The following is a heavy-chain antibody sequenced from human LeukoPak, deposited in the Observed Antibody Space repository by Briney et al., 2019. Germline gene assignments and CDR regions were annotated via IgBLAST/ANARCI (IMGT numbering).Heavy chain of an antibody. D-gene: IGHD1-7*01. Sequence: RSGGSLRLSCAASGFTFSSYAMTWVRQAPGKGLEWVAEISGSGDNTNYADSVKGRFTISRDNSKNTVYLQMNSLRADDTAVYYCAKETGITKGAIDIWGQGTMVTVSS. J-gene: IGHJ3*02. CDR2: ISGSGDNT. CDR3: AKETGITKGAIDI. V-gene: IGHV3-23*01. CDR1: GFTFSSYA.